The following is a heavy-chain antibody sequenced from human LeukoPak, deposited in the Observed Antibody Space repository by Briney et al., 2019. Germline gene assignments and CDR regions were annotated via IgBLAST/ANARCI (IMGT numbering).Heavy chain of an antibody. D-gene: IGHD6-13*01. J-gene: IGHJ4*02. V-gene: IGHV3-23*03. CDR2: IYSGGSS. CDR1: GFTFSSYA. Sequence: PGGSLRLSCAASGFTFSSYAMSWVRQAPGKGLEWVSLIYSGGSSFYADSVKGRFTISRDISKNTLFLQMNSLRAEDTAVYYCATELRLGFSSSSHFDSWGLGTLVSVSP. CDR3: ATELRLGFSSSSHFDS.